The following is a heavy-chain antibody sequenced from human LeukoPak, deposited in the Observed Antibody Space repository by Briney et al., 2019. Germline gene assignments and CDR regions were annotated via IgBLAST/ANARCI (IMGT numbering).Heavy chain of an antibody. CDR3: ARGQYCSSTSCWRFDY. D-gene: IGHD2-2*01. Sequence: GGSLRLSCAASGFSFSDYWMAWVRQAPGRGLDWGANIKQDGSEKSYADSVKGRFTISRDNAMESLYLQMNSPRVEDTAVYYCARGQYCSSTSCWRFDYWGQGAQVTVSS. V-gene: IGHV3-7*01. CDR1: GFSFSDYW. CDR2: IKQDGSEK. J-gene: IGHJ4*02.